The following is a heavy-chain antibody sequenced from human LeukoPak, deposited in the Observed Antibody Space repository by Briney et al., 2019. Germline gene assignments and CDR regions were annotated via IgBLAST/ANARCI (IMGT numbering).Heavy chain of an antibody. Sequence: GGSLRLPCTASGFAFSTYWMFWVRQAPGKGLVWVSQINPEGASTTYGDPAKGRFTASRDNAKNALHLQMNSLRVDDTAVYYCARGTAITAGIDFWGQGTLVTVSS. D-gene: IGHD6-19*01. CDR3: ARGTAITAGIDF. CDR1: GFAFSTYW. J-gene: IGHJ4*02. CDR2: INPEGAST. V-gene: IGHV3-74*01.